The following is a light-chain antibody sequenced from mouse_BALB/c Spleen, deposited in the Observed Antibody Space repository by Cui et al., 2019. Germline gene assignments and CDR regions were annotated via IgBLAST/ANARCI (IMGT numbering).Light chain of an antibody. CDR1: QNVGTN. V-gene: IGKV6-15*01. J-gene: IGKJ2*01. CDR3: QQYNSYPYT. CDR2: SAS. Sequence: DIVMTQSQKFMSTSVGDRVSVTCKASQNVGTNVAGYQRKPGQSPIVLIYSASNRYSGVPDRFTGSGSGTDFTLTISDVQSEDLAEYFCQQYNSYPYTFGGGTKLEIK.